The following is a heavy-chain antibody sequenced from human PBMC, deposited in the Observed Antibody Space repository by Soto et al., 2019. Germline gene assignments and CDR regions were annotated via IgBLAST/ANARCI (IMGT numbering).Heavy chain of an antibody. CDR2: INHSGST. V-gene: IGHV4-34*01. CDR1: GGSFSGYY. J-gene: IGHJ3*02. Sequence: SETLSLTCAVYGGSFSGYYWSWIRQPPGKGLEWIGEINHSGSTNYNPSLKSRVTISVDTSKNQFSLKLSSVTAADTAVYYCARRLDSSYDMGGDAFDIWGQGTMVTVSS. D-gene: IGHD5-12*01. CDR3: ARRLDSSYDMGGDAFDI.